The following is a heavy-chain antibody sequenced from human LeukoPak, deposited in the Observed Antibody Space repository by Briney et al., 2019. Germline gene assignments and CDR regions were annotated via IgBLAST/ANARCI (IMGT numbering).Heavy chain of an antibody. V-gene: IGHV3-7*01. Sequence: GGSLRLSCAASGFTFSSYWMSWVRQAPGKGLEWVANIKQDGSEKYYVDSVKGRFTISRDNAKNSLYLQMNSLRAEDTAVYYCARDSYWIVAVPAAMGFDYWGQGTLVTVSS. J-gene: IGHJ4*02. CDR1: GFTFSSYW. CDR3: ARDSYWIVAVPAAMGFDY. D-gene: IGHD2-2*01. CDR2: IKQDGSEK.